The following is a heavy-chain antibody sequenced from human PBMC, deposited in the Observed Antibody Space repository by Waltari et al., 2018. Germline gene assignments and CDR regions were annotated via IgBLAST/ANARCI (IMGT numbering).Heavy chain of an antibody. D-gene: IGHD6-19*01. Sequence: EVQLVESGGVVVQPGGSLRLSWAASGFTFDAYTMHWVRQAPGKGLEWVSLISWDGGSTYYADSVKGRFTISRDNSKNSLYLQMNSLRTEDTALYYCAKMDSVAGTDYWGQGTLVTVSS. J-gene: IGHJ4*02. CDR2: ISWDGGST. V-gene: IGHV3-43*01. CDR1: GFTFDAYT. CDR3: AKMDSVAGTDY.